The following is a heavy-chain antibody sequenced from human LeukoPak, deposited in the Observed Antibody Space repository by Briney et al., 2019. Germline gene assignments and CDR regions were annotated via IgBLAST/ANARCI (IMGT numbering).Heavy chain of an antibody. CDR1: GFTFSSYA. Sequence: GGSPRLSCAASGFTFSSYAMSWVRQAPGKGLEWVSAISGSGGSTYYADSVKGRFTISRDNSKNTLYLQMNSLRAEDTAVYYCAKDRLPTMIVVVNLPFDYWGQGTLVTVSS. V-gene: IGHV3-23*01. CDR3: AKDRLPTMIVVVNLPFDY. J-gene: IGHJ4*02. CDR2: ISGSGGST. D-gene: IGHD3-22*01.